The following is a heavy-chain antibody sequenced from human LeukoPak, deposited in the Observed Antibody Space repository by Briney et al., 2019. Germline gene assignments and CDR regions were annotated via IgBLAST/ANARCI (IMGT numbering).Heavy chain of an antibody. CDR3: ARPSRIGYSKGLVLQH. CDR2: IFTAGST. CDR1: GFTVSSNY. J-gene: IGHJ1*01. Sequence: GGSLRLSRAVSGFTVSSNYMSWVRPAPGKGLEGVSVIFTAGSTFYTDSVMGRFNISRDNSKNTLYLQMNSLRAEDTAVYYCARPSRIGYSKGLVLQHWGQGTLVTVSS. D-gene: IGHD4-11*01. V-gene: IGHV3-66*04.